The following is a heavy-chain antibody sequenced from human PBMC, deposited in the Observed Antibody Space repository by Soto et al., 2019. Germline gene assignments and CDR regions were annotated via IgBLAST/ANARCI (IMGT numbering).Heavy chain of an antibody. CDR1: GYTFTSYG. J-gene: IGHJ3*02. D-gene: IGHD3-22*01. CDR2: ISAYNGNT. CDR3: ARGYVDYYDSSGYYPNAFDI. V-gene: IGHV1-18*01. Sequence: ASVKVSCKASGYTFTSYGISWVRQAPGQGLEWMGWISAYNGNTNYAQKLQGRVTMTTDTSTGTAYVELRSLRSDDTAVYYCARGYVDYYDSSGYYPNAFDIWGQGTMVTVSS.